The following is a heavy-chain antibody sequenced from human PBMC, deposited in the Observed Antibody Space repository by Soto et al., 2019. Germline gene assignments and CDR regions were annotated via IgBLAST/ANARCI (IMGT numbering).Heavy chain of an antibody. J-gene: IGHJ4*02. CDR2: IYWDDDK. V-gene: IGHV2-5*02. CDR1: GFSLTTSGVG. D-gene: IGHD3-3*01. Sequence: QITLNESGPAQVKPRQTLTLTCTFSGFSLTTSGVGVGWIRQSPGRAPEWLALIYWDDDKRYSPSLKSRLTLTKDASKNHVVLTMADLDPADTATYYCAHRVLRTVFGLVTTTAIYFDFCGQGPPVAVSS. CDR3: AHRVLRTVFGLVTTTAIYFDF.